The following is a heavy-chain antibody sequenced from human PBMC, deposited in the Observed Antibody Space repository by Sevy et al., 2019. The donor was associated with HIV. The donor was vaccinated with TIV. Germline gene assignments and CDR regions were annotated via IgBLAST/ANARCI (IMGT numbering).Heavy chain of an antibody. J-gene: IGHJ4*02. CDR2: INTDGSNT. CDR3: ARGGATFDY. CDR1: GFTFSSYW. V-gene: IGHV3-74*01. Sequence: GPLRLSCAASGFTFSSYWMHWVRQAPGKGLVWVSRINTDGSNTKYADSVKGRFTISRDNAKNTLYLQMNSLRAEDTAVYYCARGGATFDYWGQGTLVTVSS. D-gene: IGHD1-26*01.